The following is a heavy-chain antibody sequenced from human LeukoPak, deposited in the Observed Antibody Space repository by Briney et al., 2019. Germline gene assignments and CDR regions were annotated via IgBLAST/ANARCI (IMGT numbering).Heavy chain of an antibody. CDR3: ARGKNYYDSSGYYYSNYYMDV. V-gene: IGHV1-18*01. CDR2: ISAYNGNT. J-gene: IGHJ6*03. CDR1: GYTFTSYG. D-gene: IGHD3-22*01. Sequence: ASVKVSCKASGYTFTSYGISWVRQAPGQGLEWMGWISAYNGNTNYAQKLQGRVTMTTDTSTSTAYMELRSLRSDDTAVYYCARGKNYYDSSGYYYSNYYMDVWGKGTTVTVSS.